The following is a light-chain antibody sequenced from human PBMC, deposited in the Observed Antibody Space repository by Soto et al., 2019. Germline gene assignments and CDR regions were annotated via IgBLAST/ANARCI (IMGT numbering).Light chain of an antibody. CDR1: SNDLGGYNY. CDR3: SSYGGSDNVI. J-gene: IGLJ2*01. V-gene: IGLV2-8*01. Sequence: QSALTQPPSASGSPGQSVTISCTGNSNDLGGYNYVSWYQHHPGKAPKLIIYEVRERPSGVPDRFSGSKSGNTASLTVSGLQAEDEDDYYCSSYGGSDNVIFGGGTKLTVL. CDR2: EVR.